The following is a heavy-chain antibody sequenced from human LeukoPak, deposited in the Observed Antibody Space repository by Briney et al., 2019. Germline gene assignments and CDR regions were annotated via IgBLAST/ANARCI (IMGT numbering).Heavy chain of an antibody. CDR3: ARAGPVPPSDGGPIADY. V-gene: IGHV1-2*02. CDR1: GYTFTGYY. Sequence: ASVKVSCKASGYTFTGYYMHWVRQAPGQGLEWMGWINPNSGGTNYAQKFQGRVTMTRDTSISTAYMELSRLRSDDTAVYYCARAGPVPPSDGGPIADYWGQGILVTVSS. D-gene: IGHD3-10*01. CDR2: INPNSGGT. J-gene: IGHJ4*02.